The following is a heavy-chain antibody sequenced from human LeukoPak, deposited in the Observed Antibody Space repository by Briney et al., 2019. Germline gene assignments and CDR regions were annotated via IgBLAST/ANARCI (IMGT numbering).Heavy chain of an antibody. J-gene: IGHJ4*02. V-gene: IGHV3-66*01. CDR2: IYSCGRT. Sequence: PGGSLRLSCGASGFTFSSNYMSWVRQAPGKGLEWVSGIYSCGRTNYSDSVKGGFTISRGNSNKTPYLQKNNLRAEDTAVYYCARGVAVDARFDYGGRGTLVTAS. CDR1: GFTFSSNY. CDR3: ARGVAVDARFDY. D-gene: IGHD6-19*01.